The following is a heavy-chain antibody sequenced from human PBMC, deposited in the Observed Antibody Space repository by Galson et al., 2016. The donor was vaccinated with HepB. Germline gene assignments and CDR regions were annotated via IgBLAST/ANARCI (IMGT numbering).Heavy chain of an antibody. V-gene: IGHV1-46*01. Sequence: CKASGYTFTSYYMHWVRQAPGQGLEWMGIINPSGGFTTYAQKFQGRVTMTRDTSTTTVYMDLSSLRSEDTAVYYCARGADSGYDLGDYWGQGTLVTVSS. CDR1: GYTFTSYY. CDR3: ARGADSGYDLGDY. D-gene: IGHD5-12*01. J-gene: IGHJ4*02. CDR2: INPSGGFT.